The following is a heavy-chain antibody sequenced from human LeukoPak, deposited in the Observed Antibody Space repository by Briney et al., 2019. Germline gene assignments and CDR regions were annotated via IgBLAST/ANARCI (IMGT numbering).Heavy chain of an antibody. CDR3: ARDSGTHDAFDI. J-gene: IGHJ3*02. Sequence: ASVKVSCKASGGTFSSYGISWVRQAPGQGLEWMGWISAYNGNTNYAQKLQGRVTMTTDTSTSTAYMELRSLRSDDTAVYYCARDSGTHDAFDIWGQGTMVTVSS. CDR2: ISAYNGNT. V-gene: IGHV1-18*01. CDR1: GGTFSSYG.